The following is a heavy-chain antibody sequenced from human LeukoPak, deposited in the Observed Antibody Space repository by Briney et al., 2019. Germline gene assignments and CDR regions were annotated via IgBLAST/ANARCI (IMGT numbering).Heavy chain of an antibody. CDR2: TIREGSGK. CDR3: ARVEYSGNGNLY. CDR1: GLTFINYW. J-gene: IGHJ4*02. Sequence: GGSLRLSCAGSGLTFINYWMTSVRQVPGKGLEWVANTIREGSGKYYLPSVRGRFSISKDDAKDSLYLQMDSLRPEDTAIYYCARVEYSGNGNLYWGQGTLVTVSS. D-gene: IGHD1-26*01. V-gene: IGHV3-7*03.